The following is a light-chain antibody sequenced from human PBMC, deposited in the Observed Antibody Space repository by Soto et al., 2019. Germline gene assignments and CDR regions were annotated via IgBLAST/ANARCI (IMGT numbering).Light chain of an antibody. CDR2: AAS. CDR1: QSISSY. J-gene: IGKJ2*01. V-gene: IGKV1-39*01. CDR3: QQSYSTPYT. Sequence: DIQMTQSPSSLSASVGDRVTIICRASQSISSYLNWYQQKPGKAPKLLIYAASSLQSGVPSRFSGSGSGTDFTHTISSLQPEDFATYYCQQSYSTPYTFGQGTKLEIK.